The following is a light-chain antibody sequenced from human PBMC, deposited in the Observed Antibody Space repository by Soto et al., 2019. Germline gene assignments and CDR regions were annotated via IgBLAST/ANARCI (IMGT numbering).Light chain of an antibody. V-gene: IGLV2-14*01. Sequence: QSALTQPACVSGSPGQSVTISCTGTSSDVGGYNYVSWYQQHPGKAPKLMIYEISNRPSGVSNRFSGSKSGNTASLTISGLQAEDEADYYCSSYTTSNTVVFGGGTKLTVL. CDR2: EIS. J-gene: IGLJ2*01. CDR3: SSYTTSNTVV. CDR1: SSDVGGYNY.